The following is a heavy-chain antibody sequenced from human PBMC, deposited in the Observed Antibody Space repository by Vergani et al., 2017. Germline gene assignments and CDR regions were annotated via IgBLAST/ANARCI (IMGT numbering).Heavy chain of an antibody. CDR1: GFTFGDYY. Sequence: EVHLEEPGGGLVQPGGSLRLSCAAFGFTFGDYYMAWIRLAPGKGLDWVASIKRDGTETFDVGSVKGRFSISRDNAKTTLYLQMNSLRVEDTAVYYCARAYGGYDWFDYWGQRTLVTVSS. J-gene: IGHJ4*01. CDR2: IKRDGTET. D-gene: IGHD1-20*01. CDR3: ARAYGGYDWFDY. V-gene: IGHV3-7*03.